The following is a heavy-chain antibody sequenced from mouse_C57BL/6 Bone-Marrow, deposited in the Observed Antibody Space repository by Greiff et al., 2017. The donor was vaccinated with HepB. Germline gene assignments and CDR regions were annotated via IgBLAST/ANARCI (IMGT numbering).Heavy chain of an antibody. V-gene: IGHV1-26*01. J-gene: IGHJ2*01. D-gene: IGHD1-1*01. CDR1: GYTFTDYY. CDR3: ARTVALDY. Sequence: VQLQQSGPELVKPGASVKISCKASGYTFTDYYMNWVKQSHGKSLEWIGDINPNNGGTSYNQKFKGKATLTVDKSSSTAYMELRSLTSEDSAVYYCARTVALDYWGQGTTLTVSS. CDR2: INPNNGGT.